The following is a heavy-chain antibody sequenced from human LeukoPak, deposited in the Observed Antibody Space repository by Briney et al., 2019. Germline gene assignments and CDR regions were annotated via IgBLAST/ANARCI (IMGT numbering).Heavy chain of an antibody. CDR2: ISYDGSNK. D-gene: IGHD4-17*01. J-gene: IGHJ4*02. CDR3: ARGGATVTTHLGY. V-gene: IGHV3-30-3*01. Sequence: GGSLRLSCAASGFTFNSCAMHWVRQAPGKGLEWVAVISYDGSNKYYADSVKGRFTISRDNSKNTLYLQMNSLRAEDTAVYHCARGGATVTTHLGYWGQGALVTVSS. CDR1: GFTFNSCA.